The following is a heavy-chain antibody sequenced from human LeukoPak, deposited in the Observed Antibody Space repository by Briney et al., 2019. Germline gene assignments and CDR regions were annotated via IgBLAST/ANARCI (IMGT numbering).Heavy chain of an antibody. CDR2: ISYSGST. D-gene: IGHD2-2*01. CDR3: ARLTVPLRFDP. Sequence: SETLSLTCTVSGGSINNYYWNWMRQPPGKGLEWIGYISYSGSTSYNPSLKSRVTISVDTSKNQFSLRLSSVTAADTAVYYCARLTVPLRFDPWGQGTLVTVSS. V-gene: IGHV4-59*01. CDR1: GGSINNYY. J-gene: IGHJ5*02.